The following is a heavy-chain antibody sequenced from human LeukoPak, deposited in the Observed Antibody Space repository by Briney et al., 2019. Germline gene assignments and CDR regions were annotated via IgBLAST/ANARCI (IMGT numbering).Heavy chain of an antibody. J-gene: IGHJ6*03. CDR3: ARTIFGVVILREYYYYYMDV. V-gene: IGHV1-69*05. CDR1: GGTFSSYA. CDR2: IIPIFGTA. D-gene: IGHD3-3*01. Sequence: SVKVSCKASGGTFSSYAISWVRQAPGQGLEWMGGIIPIFGTANYAQKFQGRVTITTDESTSTAYMELSSLRSEDTAVYYCARTIFGVVILREYYYYYMDVWGKGTTVTVSS.